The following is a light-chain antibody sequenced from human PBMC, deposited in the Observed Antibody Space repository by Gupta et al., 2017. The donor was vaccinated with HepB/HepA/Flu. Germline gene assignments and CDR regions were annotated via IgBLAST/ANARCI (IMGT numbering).Light chain of an antibody. CDR1: QGIRND. Sequence: DIQMTQSQSSLSASVGDGVTITCRASQGIRNDLDWYQQKPGKAPKRLIYGALSLQSGVSSRFSGSGSGTEFTLTISSLQPEDFATYFCLQRYNYPLTFGGGTRVEI. V-gene: IGKV1-17*01. CDR2: GAL. CDR3: LQRYNYPLT. J-gene: IGKJ4*01.